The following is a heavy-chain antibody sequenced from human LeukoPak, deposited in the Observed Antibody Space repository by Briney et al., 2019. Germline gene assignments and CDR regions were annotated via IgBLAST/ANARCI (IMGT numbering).Heavy chain of an antibody. D-gene: IGHD6-13*01. V-gene: IGHV3-30-3*01. CDR3: ARRRIAAAGTLMDP. CDR2: ISYDGSNK. Sequence: GRSLRLSCAAFGFTFSSYAMHWVRQAPGKGLEWVAVISYDGSNKYYADSVKGRFTISRDNSKNTLYLQMNSLRAEDTAVYYCARRRIAAAGTLMDPWGQGTLVTVSS. CDR1: GFTFSSYA. J-gene: IGHJ5*02.